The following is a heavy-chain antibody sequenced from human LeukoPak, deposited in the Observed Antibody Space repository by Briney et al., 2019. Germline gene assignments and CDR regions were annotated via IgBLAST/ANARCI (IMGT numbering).Heavy chain of an antibody. Sequence: PSETLSLTCTVSVGSVSSGGYYWSWVRQPAGKGLEWLGRIFITGTTNYNPSLKSRVTISLDTSKNQISLKLSSVTAADTAVYYCARESAAWFDPWGQATLVTVSS. CDR2: IFITGTT. V-gene: IGHV4-61*02. D-gene: IGHD6-25*01. CDR3: ARESAAWFDP. CDR1: VGSVSSGGYY. J-gene: IGHJ5*02.